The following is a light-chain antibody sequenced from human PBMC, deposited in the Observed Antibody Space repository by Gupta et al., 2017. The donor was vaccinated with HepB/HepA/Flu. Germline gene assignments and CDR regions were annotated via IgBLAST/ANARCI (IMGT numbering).Light chain of an antibody. J-gene: IGKJ1*01. CDR3: QKYCSAPWT. CDR2: DAS. CDR1: QSVSSSY. Sequence: PGERATLSCGASQSVSSSYLAWYQQKPGRAPRLLIYDASSRATGIPERLSGSGSGQEFTTTISRLEPEDFAVYYFQKYCSAPWTFGQGTKMEIK. V-gene: IGKV3D-20*01.